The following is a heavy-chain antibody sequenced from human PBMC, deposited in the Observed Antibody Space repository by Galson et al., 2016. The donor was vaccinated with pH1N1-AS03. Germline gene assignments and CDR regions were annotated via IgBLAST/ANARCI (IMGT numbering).Heavy chain of an antibody. CDR3: ARHPYNSSPLYYYFYYMDV. J-gene: IGHJ6*03. CDR2: IYYSGSA. CDR1: GGSISNSNYY. Sequence: ETLSLTCTVSGGSISNSNYYWGWIRQPPGEGLEWIGSIYYSGSAYYNPSLKSRVTISIDTSKNQFSLRLSSVTAADTAVYYCARHPYNSSPLYYYFYYMDVWGKGTTVTVSS. D-gene: IGHD6-13*01. V-gene: IGHV4-39*01.